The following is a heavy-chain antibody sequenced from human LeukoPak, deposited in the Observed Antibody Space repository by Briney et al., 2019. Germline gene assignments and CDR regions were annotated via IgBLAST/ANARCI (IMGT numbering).Heavy chain of an antibody. CDR2: IYHSGST. J-gene: IGHJ4*02. V-gene: IGHV4-30-2*01. CDR3: ARSYDGSGYYPYFDY. D-gene: IGHD3-22*01. CDR1: GGSISSGGYS. Sequence: SETLSLTCAVSGGSISSGGYSWSWIRQPPGKGLEWIGYIYHSGSTYYNPSLKSRVTISVDRSKNQFSLKLSSVTAADTAVYYCARSYDGSGYYPYFDYWGQGTLVTVSS.